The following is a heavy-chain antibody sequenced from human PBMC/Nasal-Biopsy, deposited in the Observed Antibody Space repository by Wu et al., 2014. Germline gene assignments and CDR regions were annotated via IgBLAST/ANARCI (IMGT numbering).Heavy chain of an antibody. J-gene: IGHJ4*02. V-gene: IGHV3-30*03. CDR3: ATDFAENGVAATPNF. CDR2: ISYDGDNK. Sequence: LRLSCAASGFTFSNYGMHWVRQAPGKGLEWVAVISYDGDNKYYGDSVKGRFTISRDNAKNSLYLQMSSLSAEDTAIYYCATDFAENGVAATPNFWGQGTLVTVSS. CDR1: GFTFSNYG. D-gene: IGHD2-15*01.